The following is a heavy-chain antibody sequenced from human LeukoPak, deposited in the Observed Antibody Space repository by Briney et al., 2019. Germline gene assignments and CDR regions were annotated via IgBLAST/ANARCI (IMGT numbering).Heavy chain of an antibody. J-gene: IGHJ4*02. Sequence: SQTLSLTCAISGDSVSSNSAAWNWIRQSPSRGLEWLGRTYYRSKWYNDYAVSVKSRITINPDTSKNQFSLQLNSVTPEDTAVYYCARDRPSALGVARYYFDYWGQGTLVTVSS. CDR2: TYYRSKWYN. CDR1: GDSVSSNSAA. V-gene: IGHV6-1*01. D-gene: IGHD3-3*01. CDR3: ARDRPSALGVARYYFDY.